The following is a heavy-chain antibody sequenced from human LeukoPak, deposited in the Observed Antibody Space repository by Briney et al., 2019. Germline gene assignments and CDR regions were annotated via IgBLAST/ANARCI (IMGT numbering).Heavy chain of an antibody. J-gene: IGHJ6*03. Sequence: ASVKVSCKASGYTFTSYDINWVRQAPGQGLEWMGWMNPNSGNTGYAQKFQGRVTMTRNTSISTAYMELSSLRSEDTAVYYCAREENSSGWYYYYMDVWGKGTTVTVSS. V-gene: IGHV1-8*01. CDR2: MNPNSGNT. D-gene: IGHD6-19*01. CDR3: AREENSSGWYYYYMDV. CDR1: GYTFTSYD.